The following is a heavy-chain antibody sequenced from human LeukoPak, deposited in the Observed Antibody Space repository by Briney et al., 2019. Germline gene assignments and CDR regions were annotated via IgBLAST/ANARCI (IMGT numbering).Heavy chain of an antibody. CDR2: INWNGGST. CDR3: ARGGGRGGYDFWSGYPNLYYYYYYMDV. Sequence: GGSLRLSCAASGFTFDDYGMSWVRRAPGKGLEWVSGINWNGGSTGYADSVKGRFTISRDNAKNSLYLQMNSLGAEDTALYYCARGGGRGGYDFWSGYPNLYYYYYYMDVWGKGTTVTVSS. CDR1: GFTFDDYG. V-gene: IGHV3-20*04. J-gene: IGHJ6*03. D-gene: IGHD3-3*01.